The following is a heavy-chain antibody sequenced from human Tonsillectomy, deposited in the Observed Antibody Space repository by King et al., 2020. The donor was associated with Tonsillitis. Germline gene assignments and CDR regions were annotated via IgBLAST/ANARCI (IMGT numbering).Heavy chain of an antibody. CDR1: GFTFSSYA. J-gene: IGHJ6*02. V-gene: IGHV3-23*04. CDR3: AKGGGYCSGGSCYDYYYGMDV. Sequence: VQLVESGGGLVQPGGSLRLSCAASGFTFSSYAMSWVRQAPGEGLEWVSGVSASGGSTYYADSVKGRFTISRDNSKNTLYLQMNSLRAEDTAVYYCAKGGGYCSGGSCYDYYYGMDVWGQGTTVTVSS. CDR2: VSASGGST. D-gene: IGHD2-15*01.